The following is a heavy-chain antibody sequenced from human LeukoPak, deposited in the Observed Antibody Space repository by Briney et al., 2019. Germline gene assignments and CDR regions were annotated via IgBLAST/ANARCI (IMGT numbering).Heavy chain of an antibody. D-gene: IGHD3-16*02. J-gene: IGHJ2*01. CDR2: ISSSGSTI. CDR1: GFTFSDYY. Sequence: PGGSLRLSCAASGFTFSDYYMSWLRQAPGKGLEWVSYISSSGSTIYYADSVKGRFTISRDNAKNSLYLQMNSLRAEDTAVYYCARDPIVSVGDWYFDLWGRGTLVTVSS. CDR3: ARDPIVSVGDWYFDL. V-gene: IGHV3-11*01.